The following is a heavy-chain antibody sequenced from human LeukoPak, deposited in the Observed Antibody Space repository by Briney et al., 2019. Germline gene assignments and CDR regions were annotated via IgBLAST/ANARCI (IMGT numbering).Heavy chain of an antibody. CDR2: IWYEGSDK. D-gene: IGHD3-10*01. CDR3: TREGVDVFDI. V-gene: IGHV3-33*08. J-gene: IGHJ3*02. Sequence: GGSLRLSCAASGFTFRSYGMHWVRQAPGRGLEWVAVIWYEGSDKHYADSVKGRFTISRDNTKNSLYLQMNSLRAEDTAVYYCTREGVDVFDIWGQGTMVTVSS. CDR1: GFTFRSYG.